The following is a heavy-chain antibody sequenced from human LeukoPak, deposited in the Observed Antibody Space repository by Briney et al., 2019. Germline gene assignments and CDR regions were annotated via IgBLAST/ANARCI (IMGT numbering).Heavy chain of an antibody. CDR3: VKHREAIRGWFFDL. V-gene: IGHV3-23*01. Sequence: LPGGSLRLSRNVSGGNFKSYEMNLVRQAPGKGLEWVSRISDSGGGTYFADSVKGRFTISRDNSKNIRYLQMNSLRVEDTAVFHCVKHREAIRGWFFDLWGRGTLVSVSS. J-gene: IGHJ2*01. CDR1: GGNFKSYE. CDR2: ISDSGGGT. D-gene: IGHD2-2*01.